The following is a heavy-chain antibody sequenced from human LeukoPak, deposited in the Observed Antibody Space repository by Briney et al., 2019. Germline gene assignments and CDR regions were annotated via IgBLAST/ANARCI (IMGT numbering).Heavy chain of an antibody. CDR3: ARDGYCSSTSCPRLAY. J-gene: IGHJ4*02. CDR2: ISSSSSYI. V-gene: IGHV3-21*01. Sequence: GGSLRLSCAASGFTFSSYGMHWVRQAPGKGLEWVSSISSSSSYIYYADSVKGRFTISRDNAKNSLYLQMNSLRAEDTAVYYCARDGYCSSTSCPRLAYWGQGTLVTVSS. CDR1: GFTFSSYG. D-gene: IGHD2-2*03.